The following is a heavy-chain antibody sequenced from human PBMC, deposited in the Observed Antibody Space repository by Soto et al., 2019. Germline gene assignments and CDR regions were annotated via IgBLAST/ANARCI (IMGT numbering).Heavy chain of an antibody. CDR2: IYHGGTT. D-gene: IGHD1-26*01. Sequence: SETLSLTCTVSGGSVTSGSYYWTWIRQSPGKGLEWIGFIYHGGTTKYNSSLKSRVTISIDKSKNQFSLRLTSVTAADTDVYFCARDSSGSYGYWGPGTLVTVYS. J-gene: IGHJ4*02. CDR1: GGSVTSGSYY. V-gene: IGHV4-61*01. CDR3: ARDSSGSYGY.